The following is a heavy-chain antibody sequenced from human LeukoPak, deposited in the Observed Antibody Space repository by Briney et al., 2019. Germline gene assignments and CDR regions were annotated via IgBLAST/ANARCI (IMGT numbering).Heavy chain of an antibody. V-gene: IGHV4-39*07. CDR3: AREDNYGDYVGY. J-gene: IGHJ4*02. Sequence: SETLSLTCTVSGGSISSSSYYWGWIRQPPGKGLEWIGSIYYSGSTNYNPSLKSRVTISVDTSKNQFSLKLSSVTAADTAVYYCAREDNYGDYVGYWGQGTLVTVSS. CDR2: IYYSGST. D-gene: IGHD4-17*01. CDR1: GGSISSSSYY.